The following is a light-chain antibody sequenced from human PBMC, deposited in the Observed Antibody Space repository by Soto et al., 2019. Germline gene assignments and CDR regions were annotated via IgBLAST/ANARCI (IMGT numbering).Light chain of an antibody. J-gene: IGKJ4*01. CDR2: AAS. CDR1: QNVNNW. V-gene: IGKV1-12*01. CDR3: QQSDTFPLT. Sequence: DIQMTQSPSSVSASVGDRVTITCRASQNVNNWLAWYQQKPGKAPKLLIYAASQLHTGVPSRFSGRGSGTDFTLTITSLQPEDFATYYCQQSDTFPLTFGGGTTVEIK.